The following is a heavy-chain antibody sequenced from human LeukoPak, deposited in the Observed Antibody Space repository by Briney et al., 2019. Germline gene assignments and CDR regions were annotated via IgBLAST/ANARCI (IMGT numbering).Heavy chain of an antibody. CDR2: VNPYSGTT. J-gene: IGHJ5*02. D-gene: IGHD6-13*01. V-gene: IGHV1-46*01. Sequence: ASVEVSFKASGYTFTSYYMHWVRQAPGQGLEWMGIVNPYSGTTTYAQKFQGRVTMTRDTSTSTVYMELSRLRSEDTAVYYCARDHTGGGSSWSDNWFDPWGQGTLVTVSS. CDR3: ARDHTGGGSSWSDNWFDP. CDR1: GYTFTSYY.